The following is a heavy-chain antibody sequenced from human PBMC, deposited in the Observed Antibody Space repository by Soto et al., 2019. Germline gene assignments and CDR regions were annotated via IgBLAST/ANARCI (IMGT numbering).Heavy chain of an antibody. D-gene: IGHD2-15*01. Sequence: ASVKVSCKASGYTFTGYYMHWVRQAPGQGLEWMGWINPNSGGTNYAQKFQGWVTMTRDTSISTAYMELSRLRSDNTAVYYCARGYSDYYGMDVWGQGTTVTVSS. V-gene: IGHV1-2*04. CDR1: GYTFTGYY. CDR2: INPNSGGT. J-gene: IGHJ6*02. CDR3: ARGYSDYYGMDV.